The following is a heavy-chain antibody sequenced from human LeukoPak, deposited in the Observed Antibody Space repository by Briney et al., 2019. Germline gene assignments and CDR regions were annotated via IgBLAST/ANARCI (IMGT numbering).Heavy chain of an antibody. Sequence: PSETLSLTCTVSGASVSSGGHFWSWLRQPAGKGLEWIGRMYASGTTDYNPSLWSRVAISLDTSQNQFSLKLSSVTAEDTAVYYCARDVDLVVAGATNWFDPWGQGILVTVSS. CDR3: ARDVDLVVAGATNWFDP. CDR2: MYASGTT. J-gene: IGHJ5*02. D-gene: IGHD2-15*01. V-gene: IGHV4-61*02. CDR1: GASVSSGGHF.